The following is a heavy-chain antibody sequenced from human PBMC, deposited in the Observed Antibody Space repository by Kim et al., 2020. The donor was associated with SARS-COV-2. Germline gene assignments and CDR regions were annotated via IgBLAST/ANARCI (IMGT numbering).Heavy chain of an antibody. V-gene: IGHV4-31*02. J-gene: IGHJ5*02. CDR3: ARNYYGSGSCWFDP. D-gene: IGHD3-10*01. Sequence: NPSLKSRVTISVDTSKNQFSLKLSSVTAADTAVYYCARNYYGSGSCWFDPWGQGTLVTVSS.